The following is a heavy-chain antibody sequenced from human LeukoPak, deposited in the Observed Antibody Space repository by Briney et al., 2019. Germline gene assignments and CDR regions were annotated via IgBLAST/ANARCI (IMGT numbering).Heavy chain of an antibody. CDR1: GFTFSSYG. D-gene: IGHD5-18*01. CDR3: AKEAAGYSYVNYFDY. Sequence: GGSLRLSCAASGFTFSSYGMHWVRQAPGKGLEWVAFIRYDGSYKYYADSVKGRFTISRDNSKNTLYLQMNGLRAEDTAVYYCAKEAAGYSYVNYFDYWGQGTLVTVSS. CDR2: IRYDGSYK. J-gene: IGHJ4*02. V-gene: IGHV3-30*02.